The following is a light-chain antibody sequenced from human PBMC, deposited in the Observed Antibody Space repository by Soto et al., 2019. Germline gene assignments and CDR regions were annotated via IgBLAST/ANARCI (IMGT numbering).Light chain of an antibody. CDR2: GAS. Sequence: EIVMTQSPGTLSVSPGERATLSCRASQSVSSNLAWYQQKPGQAPRLLIYGASTRATGIPDRFSGSGSGTEFTLTISSLQSEDFAVYYCQQYNNWPPWTFGQGTKVDI. CDR1: QSVSSN. J-gene: IGKJ1*01. V-gene: IGKV3-15*01. CDR3: QQYNNWPPWT.